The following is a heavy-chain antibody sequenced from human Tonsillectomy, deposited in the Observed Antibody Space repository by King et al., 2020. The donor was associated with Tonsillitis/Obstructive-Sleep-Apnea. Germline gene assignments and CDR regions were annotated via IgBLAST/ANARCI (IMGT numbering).Heavy chain of an antibody. CDR2: INHSGST. J-gene: IGHJ3*02. CDR1: GGSFSGYY. D-gene: IGHD2-2*01. Sequence: VQLQQWGAGLLKPSETLSLTCAVYGGSFSGYYWSWIRQPPGKGLEWIGEINHSGSTNYNPSLKSRVTISVDTSKNQFSQKLSSVTAADTAVYYCARGVLLRVVVPAARGVGAFDIWGQGTMVTVSS. CDR3: ARGVLLRVVVPAARGVGAFDI. V-gene: IGHV4-34*01.